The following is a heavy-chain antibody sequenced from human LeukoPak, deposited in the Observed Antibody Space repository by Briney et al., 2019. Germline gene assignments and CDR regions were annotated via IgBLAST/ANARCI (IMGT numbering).Heavy chain of an antibody. CDR2: INPNSGGT. CDR3: ARERDAAMADYHYYGMDV. V-gene: IGHV1-2*02. D-gene: IGHD5-18*01. J-gene: IGHJ6*02. CDR1: GYSFTMYY. Sequence: ASVKISCKASGYSFTMYYMHWVRQAPGQGLEWMGLINPNSGGTNYAQKFQGRVTMTRDTSISTAYMELSRLRSDDTAVYFCARERDAAMADYHYYGMDVWGQGTTVTVSS.